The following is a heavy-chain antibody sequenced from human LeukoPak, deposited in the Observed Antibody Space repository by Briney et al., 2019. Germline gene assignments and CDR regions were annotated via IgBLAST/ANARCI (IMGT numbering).Heavy chain of an antibody. D-gene: IGHD3-9*01. CDR1: TFALRNYW. Sequence: GGSLRLSCTGSTFALRNYWIHWVRHVPGKGLEWISRITSEGISSSYADSVKGRFTISRDNAKKTVYLQMSSLRAEDTAVYYCARDWSIPSLTGYYIDVWGNGTTVTVS. CDR3: ARDWSIPSLTGYYIDV. V-gene: IGHV3-74*03. J-gene: IGHJ6*03. CDR2: ITSEGISS.